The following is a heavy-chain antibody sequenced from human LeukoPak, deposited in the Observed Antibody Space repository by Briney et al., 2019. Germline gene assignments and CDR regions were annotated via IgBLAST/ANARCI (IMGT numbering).Heavy chain of an antibody. J-gene: IGHJ4*02. CDR3: ARGSTSGWPDYFDY. CDR2: INGDGSST. V-gene: IGHV3-74*01. D-gene: IGHD6-19*01. CDR1: GFTLSSYW. Sequence: GGSLRLSCAGSGFTLSSYWMHWVRQAPGKGLVWVSRINGDGSSTPYANSVKGRFTISRDNAKNTLYLQMHSLRADDTAVYYCARGSTSGWPDYFDYWGQGSVVTVSS.